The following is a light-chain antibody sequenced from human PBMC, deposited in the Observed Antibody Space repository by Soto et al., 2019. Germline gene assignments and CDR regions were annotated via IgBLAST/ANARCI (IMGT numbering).Light chain of an antibody. CDR3: CSYTSSITYV. Sequence: QSALTQPASVSGSPGQSITISCTGTSSDVGGYDHVSWYQQHPGRVPKLIIYDVTDRPSGVSNRFSGSKSDNTASLTISGLQSEDEADYYCCSYTSSITYVFGTGTKLTVL. V-gene: IGLV2-14*03. J-gene: IGLJ1*01. CDR2: DVT. CDR1: SSDVGGYDH.